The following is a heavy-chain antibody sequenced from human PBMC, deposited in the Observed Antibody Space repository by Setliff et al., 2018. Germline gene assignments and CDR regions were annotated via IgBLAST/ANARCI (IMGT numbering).Heavy chain of an antibody. Sequence: PSETLSLTCTVSDVSISSSSFYWAWIRQPPGKGLEWIGSIYYSGSTYYNPSLKSRVTMSVDTSKNQFSLNLSSVTAADTAVYYCAAPGGGSYRFWGQGTLVTVSS. CDR3: AAPGGGSYRF. V-gene: IGHV4-39*01. J-gene: IGHJ4*02. CDR2: IYYSGST. D-gene: IGHD1-26*01. CDR1: DVSISSSSFY.